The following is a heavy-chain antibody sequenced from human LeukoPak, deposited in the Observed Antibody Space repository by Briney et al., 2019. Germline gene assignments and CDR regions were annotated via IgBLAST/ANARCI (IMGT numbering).Heavy chain of an antibody. Sequence: GGSLRLSCAASRFTFSTYSMNWVRQAPGKGLEWVSAISGSGGSTYYADSVKGRFTISRDNSKNTLYLQMNSLRAEDTAVYYCAKGLRSSWCVYWGQGTLVTVSS. J-gene: IGHJ4*02. CDR3: AKGLRSSWCVY. D-gene: IGHD6-13*01. CDR1: RFTFSTYS. CDR2: ISGSGGST. V-gene: IGHV3-23*01.